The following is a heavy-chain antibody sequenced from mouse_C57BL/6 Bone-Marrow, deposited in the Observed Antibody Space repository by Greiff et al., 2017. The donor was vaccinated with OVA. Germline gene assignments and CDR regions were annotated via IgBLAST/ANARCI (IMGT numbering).Heavy chain of an antibody. CDR1: GFSLSTFGMG. V-gene: IGHV8-8*01. CDR3: ARIDHY. Sequence: LKQSGAGILQPSQTLSLSCSFSGFSLSTFGMGVGWLRPPPGQGLDWRAHTWWDDAKYSHPVLKSRITISKDTSKNQVFLKIANVDTADTATYYGARIDHYWGKGTTLTVSS. CDR2: TWWDDAK. J-gene: IGHJ2*01.